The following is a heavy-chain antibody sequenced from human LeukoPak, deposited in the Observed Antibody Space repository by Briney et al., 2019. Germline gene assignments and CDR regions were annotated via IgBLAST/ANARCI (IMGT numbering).Heavy chain of an antibody. V-gene: IGHV3-21*01. D-gene: IGHD6-19*01. CDR3: ARDRYSSVIDY. J-gene: IGHJ4*02. CDR1: GFTFSSYS. Sequence: PGGSLRLSCAASGFTFSSYSMNWVRQAPGKGLEWVSSISSSSSYIYYAASVKGRFTISRDNAKNSLYLQMNSLRAEDTAVYYCARDRYSSVIDYWGQGTLVTVSS. CDR2: ISSSSSYI.